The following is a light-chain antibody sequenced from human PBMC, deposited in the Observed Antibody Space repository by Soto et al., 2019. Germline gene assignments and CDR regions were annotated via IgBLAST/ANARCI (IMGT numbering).Light chain of an antibody. J-gene: IGKJ4*01. CDR1: QSVSTN. CDR2: GAS. V-gene: IGKV3-15*01. Sequence: EIVMTQSPATLPVSPGERATLSCRASQSVSTNLAWYQQKPGQAPRLLMYGASTRATGMPASFSGSGSGTEFFLTISSLQTEDFAVYYCQQYHKWPLTFGGGTKVDIK. CDR3: QQYHKWPLT.